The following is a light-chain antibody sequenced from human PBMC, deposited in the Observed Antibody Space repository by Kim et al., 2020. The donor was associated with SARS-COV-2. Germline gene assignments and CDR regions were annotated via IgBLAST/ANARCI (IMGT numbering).Light chain of an antibody. CDR2: YDK. CDR3: QVWDSTSDHPGYV. J-gene: IGLJ1*01. V-gene: IGLV3-21*04. Sequence: GKPAWITGGGHNIGSKKVHWYQQKPGQDPVLVISYDKDRPSGIPERFSGSNSGNTATLTIISVEAGDEAEYFCQVWDSTSDHPGYVFGTGTKVTVL. CDR1: NIGSKK.